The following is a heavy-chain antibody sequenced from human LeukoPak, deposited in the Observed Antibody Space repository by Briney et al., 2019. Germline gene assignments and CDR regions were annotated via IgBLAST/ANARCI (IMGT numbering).Heavy chain of an antibody. CDR1: GYTFSNYG. CDR2: MNPNSGNT. J-gene: IGHJ4*02. Sequence: ASVKVSCKASGYTFSNYGMNWVRQAPGQGLEWMGWMNPNSGNTGYAQKFQGRVTITRNTSISTAYMELSSLRSEDTAVYYCARGMATLDYWGQGTLVTVSS. V-gene: IGHV1-8*03. CDR3: ARGMATLDY. D-gene: IGHD5-24*01.